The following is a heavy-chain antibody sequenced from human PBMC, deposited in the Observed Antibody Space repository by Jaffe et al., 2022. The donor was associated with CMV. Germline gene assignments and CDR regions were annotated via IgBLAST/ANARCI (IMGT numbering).Heavy chain of an antibody. D-gene: IGHD1-1*01. J-gene: IGHJ6*02. CDR1: GGTFSSYA. CDR2: IIPIFGTA. CDR3: ARVAQKGRTREREGYGMDV. V-gene: IGHV1-69*01. Sequence: QVQLVQSGAEVKKPGSSVKVSCKASGGTFSSYAISWVRQAPGQGLEWMGGIIPIFGTANYAQKFQGRVTITADESTSTAYMELSSLRSEDTAVYYCARVAQKGRTREREGYGMDVWGQGTTVTVSS.